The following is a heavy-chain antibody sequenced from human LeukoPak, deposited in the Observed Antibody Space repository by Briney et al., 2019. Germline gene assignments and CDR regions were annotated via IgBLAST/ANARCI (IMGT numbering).Heavy chain of an antibody. D-gene: IGHD1-1*01. V-gene: IGHV5-51*01. CDR2: IQPADSQT. CDR3: ARRLRTGGFDI. Sequence: GESLKISCMGSGYSFTTYLIDWVRQVPGKGLEWMGLIQPADSQTRYNPSFQGQVTLSDDKSINTAYLQWSSLRPSDTAMYYCARRLRTGGFDIWGQGTEVTVSS. J-gene: IGHJ3*02. CDR1: GYSFTTYL.